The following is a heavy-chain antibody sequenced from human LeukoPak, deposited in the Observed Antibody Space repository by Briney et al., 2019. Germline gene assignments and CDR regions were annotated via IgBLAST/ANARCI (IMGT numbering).Heavy chain of an antibody. CDR3: ARDRSYYYDSSGYINFDAFDI. V-gene: IGHV1-18*01. CDR2: ISAYNGNT. D-gene: IGHD3-22*01. J-gene: IGHJ3*02. CDR1: GYTFTSYG. Sequence: ASVKVSCKASGYTFTSYGISWVRQAPGQGLEWMGWISAYNGNTNYAQKLQGRVTMTTDTSTSTAYMELRSLRSDDTAVYYCARDRSYYYDSSGYINFDAFDIWGQGTMATVSS.